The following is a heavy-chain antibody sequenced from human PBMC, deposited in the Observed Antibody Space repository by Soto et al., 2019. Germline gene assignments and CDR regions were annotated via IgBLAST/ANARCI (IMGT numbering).Heavy chain of an antibody. Sequence: QLQLQESGPGLVKPSETLSLTCTVSGGSISTSSYYWGWIRQPPGKGLEWIGSIFYSGSTYYNGNTYYNPSLKSRVTISVDTSKNQFSLKLTSVTAADTAVYYCAREWGGDWYFDLWGRGTLVTVSS. CDR1: GGSISTSSYY. J-gene: IGHJ2*01. CDR3: AREWGGDWYFDL. CDR2: IFYSGST. D-gene: IGHD3-16*01. V-gene: IGHV4-39*02.